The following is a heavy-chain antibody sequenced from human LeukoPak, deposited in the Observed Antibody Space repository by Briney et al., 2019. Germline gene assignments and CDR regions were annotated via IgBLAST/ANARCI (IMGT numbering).Heavy chain of an antibody. Sequence: GGSLRLSCAASGFTFSSYAMHWVRQAPGKGLEWVAVISYDGSNKYYADSAKGRFTISRDNSKNTLYLQMNSLRAEDTAVYYCASELIAAAGTDYWGQGTLVTVSS. V-gene: IGHV3-30*01. J-gene: IGHJ4*02. CDR3: ASELIAAAGTDY. CDR1: GFTFSSYA. D-gene: IGHD6-13*01. CDR2: ISYDGSNK.